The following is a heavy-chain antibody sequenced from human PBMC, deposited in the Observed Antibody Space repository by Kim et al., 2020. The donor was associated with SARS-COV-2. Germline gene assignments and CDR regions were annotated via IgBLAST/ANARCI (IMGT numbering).Heavy chain of an antibody. V-gene: IGHV1-58*01. J-gene: IGHJ6*02. Sequence: SVKVSCKASGFTFTSSAVQWVRQARGQRLEWIGWIVVGSGNTNYAQKFQERVTITRDMSTSTAYMELSSLRSEDTAVYYCAAGLRYCSSTSCYNYYYGMDVWGQGTTVTVSS. CDR2: IVVGSGNT. CDR3: AAGLRYCSSTSCYNYYYGMDV. CDR1: GFTFTSSA. D-gene: IGHD2-2*02.